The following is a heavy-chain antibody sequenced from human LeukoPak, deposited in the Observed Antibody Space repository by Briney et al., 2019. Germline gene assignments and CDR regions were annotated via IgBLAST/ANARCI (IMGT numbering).Heavy chain of an antibody. CDR2: INHSGST. J-gene: IGHJ6*03. CDR3: ARDLVAGTGYYYYYMDV. CDR1: GGSFSGYY. D-gene: IGHD6-19*01. V-gene: IGHV4-34*01. Sequence: SETLSLTCAVYGGSFSGYYWSWIRQPPGKGLEWIGEINHSGSTNYNPSLKSRVTISVDTSKNQFSLKLSSVTAADTAVYYCARDLVAGTGYYYYYMDVWGKGTTVTVSS.